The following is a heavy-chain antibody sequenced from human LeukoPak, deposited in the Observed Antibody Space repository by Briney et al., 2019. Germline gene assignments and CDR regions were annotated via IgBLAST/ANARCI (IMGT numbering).Heavy chain of an antibody. V-gene: IGHV3-21*01. CDR1: GFTFSSYS. J-gene: IGHJ6*04. CDR3: AELGITMIGGV. Sequence: GGSLRLSCAASGFTFSSYSMNWVRQAPGKGLEWVSYISSSSGYISYADSVKGRFTISRDNAKNSLYLQMNSLRAEDTAVYYCAELGITMIGGVWGKGTTVTISS. CDR2: ISSSSGYI. D-gene: IGHD3-10*02.